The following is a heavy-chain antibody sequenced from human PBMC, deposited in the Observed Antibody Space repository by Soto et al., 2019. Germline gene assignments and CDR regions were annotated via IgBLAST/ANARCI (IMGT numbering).Heavy chain of an antibody. CDR1: GLTFSSYS. CDR2: ISSSSSTI. D-gene: IGHD3-3*01. Sequence: GGSLRLSCAASGLTFSSYSMNWVRQAPGKGLEWVSYISSSSSTIYYADSVKGRFTISRDNAKNSLYLQMNSLRDEDTAVYYCARDFLYDFWSGYHDYWGQGTLVTVSS. V-gene: IGHV3-48*02. J-gene: IGHJ4*02. CDR3: ARDFLYDFWSGYHDY.